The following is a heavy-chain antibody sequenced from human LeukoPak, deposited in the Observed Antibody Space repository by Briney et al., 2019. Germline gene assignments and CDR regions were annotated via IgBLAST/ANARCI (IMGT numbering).Heavy chain of an antibody. CDR1: GFTFRNYA. V-gene: IGHV3-30*09. CDR2: VSFDGNTT. J-gene: IGHJ4*02. CDR3: ARFRAATTRFDY. D-gene: IGHD1/OR15-1a*01. Sequence: GGSLRLACAASGFTFRNYAMYWVRQAPGRGLEWAAVVSFDGNTTFYSDSVKGRFAISRDNSKNTLYLEMNSLRPEDTAVYYCARFRAATTRFDYWGQGTLVTVSS.